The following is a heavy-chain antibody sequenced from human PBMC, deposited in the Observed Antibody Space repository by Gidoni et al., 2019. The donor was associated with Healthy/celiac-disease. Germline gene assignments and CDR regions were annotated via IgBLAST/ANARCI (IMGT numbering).Heavy chain of an antibody. V-gene: IGHV3-21*01. CDR3: AKEGYSSSWYVFDY. J-gene: IGHJ4*02. CDR1: GFTFSSYS. D-gene: IGHD6-13*01. Sequence: EVQLVESGGGLVKPGGSLRLSCAASGFTFSSYSMNWVRQAPGKGLEGVSSISSSSSYIYYADSVKGRFTISRDNAKNSLYLQMNSLRAEDTAVYYCAKEGYSSSWYVFDYWGQGTLVTVSS. CDR2: ISSSSSYI.